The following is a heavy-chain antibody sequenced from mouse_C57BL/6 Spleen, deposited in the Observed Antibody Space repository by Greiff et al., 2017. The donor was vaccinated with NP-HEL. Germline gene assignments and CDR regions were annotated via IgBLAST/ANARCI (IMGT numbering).Heavy chain of an antibody. CDR1: GYTFTSYW. CDR3: ARPYYYGSSYHYFDY. J-gene: IGHJ2*01. Sequence: QVQLQQPGAELVKPGASVKLSCKASGYTFTSYWMHWVKQRPGQGLEWIGMIHPNSGSTNYNEKFKSKATLTVDKSSSTAYMQLSSLTSEDSAVYYCARPYYYGSSYHYFDYWGQGTTLTVSS. CDR2: IHPNSGST. V-gene: IGHV1-64*01. D-gene: IGHD1-1*01.